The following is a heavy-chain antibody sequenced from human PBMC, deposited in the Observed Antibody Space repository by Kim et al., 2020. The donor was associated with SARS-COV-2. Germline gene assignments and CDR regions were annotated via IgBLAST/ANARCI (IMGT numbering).Heavy chain of an antibody. D-gene: IGHD2-15*01. CDR1: GFTFSSYS. CDR2: ISSSSSYI. J-gene: IGHJ4*02. Sequence: GGSLRLSCAASGFTFSSYSMNWVRQAPGKGLEWVSSISSSSSYIYYADSVKGRFTISRDNAKNSLYLQMNSLRAEDTAVYYCASGGVTVSLTLPSSAPFDYWGQGTLVTVSS. CDR3: ASGGVTVSLTLPSSAPFDY. V-gene: IGHV3-21*01.